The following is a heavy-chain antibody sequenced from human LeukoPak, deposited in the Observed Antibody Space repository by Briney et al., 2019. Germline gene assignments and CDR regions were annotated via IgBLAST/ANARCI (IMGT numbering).Heavy chain of an antibody. Sequence: PGGSLRLSCAASGFTFSSYSMNWVRQAPGKGLEWVSSIISSSSYIYYADSVKGRFTISRDNAKNSLYLQMNSLRAEDTAVYYCARENYYDSSGLPDFDYWGQGTLVTVSS. J-gene: IGHJ4*02. CDR1: GFTFSSYS. D-gene: IGHD3-22*01. CDR3: ARENYYDSSGLPDFDY. V-gene: IGHV3-21*01. CDR2: IISSSSYI.